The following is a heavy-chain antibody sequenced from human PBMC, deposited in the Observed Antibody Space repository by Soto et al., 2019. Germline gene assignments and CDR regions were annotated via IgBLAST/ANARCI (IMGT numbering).Heavy chain of an antibody. CDR3: ARDRISGVVVPAAANWFDP. Sequence: QVQLQESGPGLVKPSETLSLTCTVSGGSVSSGSYYWGWIRQPPGKGLEWMGYIYYSGSTNCNPSLKSRVTISVDTSKNQFYLKLSSVTAADTAVYYCARDRISGVVVPAAANWFDPWGQGTLVTVSS. J-gene: IGHJ5*02. CDR1: GGSVSSGSYY. D-gene: IGHD2-2*01. V-gene: IGHV4-61*01. CDR2: IYYSGST.